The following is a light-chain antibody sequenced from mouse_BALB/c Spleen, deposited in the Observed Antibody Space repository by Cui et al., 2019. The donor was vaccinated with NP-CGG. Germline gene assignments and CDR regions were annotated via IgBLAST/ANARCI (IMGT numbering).Light chain of an antibody. CDR2: GTN. CDR3: ALWYSNHWV. J-gene: IGLJ1*01. Sequence: QAVVTHESALTTSPGETVTLTCRSSTGAVTTNANWVQEKPDHLFTGLIGGTNNRAPGVPARFSGSLIGDKAALTITGAQTEDEAIYFCALWYSNHWVFGGGTKLTVL. V-gene: IGLV1*01. CDR1: TGAVTTN.